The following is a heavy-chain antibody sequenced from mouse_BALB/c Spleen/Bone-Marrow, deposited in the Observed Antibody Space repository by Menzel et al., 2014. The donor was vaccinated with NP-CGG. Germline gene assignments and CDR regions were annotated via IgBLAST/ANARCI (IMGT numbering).Heavy chain of an antibody. CDR1: GYTFTNYV. V-gene: IGHV1-14*01. Sequence: EVKLMESGPELVKPGASVKMSCKASGYTFTNYVMHWVKQKPGQGLEWIGYINPYNDGTKYNEKFKGKATLTSDKSSGTAYMELSSLTSEDSAVYYCARRPSFYGSSYGAMDYWGQRTSVTVSS. D-gene: IGHD1-1*01. CDR3: ARRPSFYGSSYGAMDY. CDR2: INPYNDGT. J-gene: IGHJ4*01.